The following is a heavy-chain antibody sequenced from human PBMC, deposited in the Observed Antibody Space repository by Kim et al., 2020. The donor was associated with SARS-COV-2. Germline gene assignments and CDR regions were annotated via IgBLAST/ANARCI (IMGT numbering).Heavy chain of an antibody. J-gene: IGHJ6*01. V-gene: IGHV3-48*02. Sequence: GGSLRLSCAASGFTFSNYSMNWVRQAPGKGLQWVSYISGSTTTIYYADSVTGRFTISSDNAKSSLYLQMNILSDEDTAVSYYARGTNYYHSSGYHYY. D-gene: IGHD3-22*01. CDR2: ISGSTTTI. CDR3: ARGTNYYHSSGYHYY. CDR1: GFTFSNYS.